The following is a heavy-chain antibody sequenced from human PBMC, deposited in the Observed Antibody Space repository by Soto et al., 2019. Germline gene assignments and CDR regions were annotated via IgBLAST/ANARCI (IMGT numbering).Heavy chain of an antibody. V-gene: IGHV4-30-4*01. CDR3: DRDRCSGGSCYFSYYYGMDV. CDR1: VGSISSGDYY. Sequence: KTAVTLSLTCAVSVGSISSGDYYWIWIRQPPGKGLEWIGYIYYSGSTYYNPSLKSRVTISVDTSKNQFSLKLSSVTAADTAVYYCDRDRCSGGSCYFSYYYGMDVWGQGTTVTVS. J-gene: IGHJ6*02. CDR2: IYYSGST. D-gene: IGHD2-15*01.